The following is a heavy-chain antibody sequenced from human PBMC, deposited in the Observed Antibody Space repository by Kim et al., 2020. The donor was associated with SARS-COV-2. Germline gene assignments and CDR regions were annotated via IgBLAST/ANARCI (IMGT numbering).Heavy chain of an antibody. D-gene: IGHD6-13*01. CDR2: IWYDGSNK. V-gene: IGHV3-33*01. J-gene: IGHJ4*02. Sequence: GGSLRLSCAASGFTFSSYGMHWVRQAPGKGLEWVAVIWYDGSNKYYADSVKGRFTISRDNSKNTLYLQMNSLRAEDMAVYYCARAGSSSWYGDYWGQGTLVTVSS. CDR1: GFTFSSYG. CDR3: ARAGSSSWYGDY.